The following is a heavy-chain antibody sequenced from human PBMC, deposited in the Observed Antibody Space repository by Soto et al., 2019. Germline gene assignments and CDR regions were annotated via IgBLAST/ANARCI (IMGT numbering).Heavy chain of an antibody. V-gene: IGHV4-30-2*01. CDR1: GGSLSGATYS. CDR2: IFPSGTT. Sequence: NPSETLSLTCGVSGGSLSGATYSWNWIRQPPGKGLEWIGYIFPSGTTYYNPSLKSRVTISIDVSKNQFSLSLRSLTAADPAVYYCARSREFDYWSQGTLVTVSS. J-gene: IGHJ4*02. CDR3: ARSREFDY.